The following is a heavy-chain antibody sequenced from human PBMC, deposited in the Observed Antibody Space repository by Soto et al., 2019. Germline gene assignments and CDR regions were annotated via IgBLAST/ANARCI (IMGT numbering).Heavy chain of an antibody. Sequence: QVHLQESGPGLVKPSQTLSLTCTVSGGSINSGGFYWGWIRQHPGKGLEWIGYTYYSGSTYYNSSLKSRVTISVDTSKNQFSLKLTSVTAADTAVYYCARGTTYSGYDYSYFDYWGQGALVTVSS. CDR3: ARGTTYSGYDYSYFDY. J-gene: IGHJ4*02. V-gene: IGHV4-31*03. CDR2: TYYSGST. CDR1: GGSINSGGFY. D-gene: IGHD5-12*01.